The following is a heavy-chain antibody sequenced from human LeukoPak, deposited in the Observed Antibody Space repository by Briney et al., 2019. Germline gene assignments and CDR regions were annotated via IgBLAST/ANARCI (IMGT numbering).Heavy chain of an antibody. Sequence: GESLKISCKASGYSFTSYWISWVRQMPGKGLEWMGRIDPSDSYTNYSPSFQGHVTISADKSIITAYLQWSSLKASDTAMYYCARRGYSYDLDFWGQGTLVTVSS. D-gene: IGHD5-18*01. CDR1: GYSFTSYW. CDR3: ARRGYSYDLDF. V-gene: IGHV5-10-1*01. J-gene: IGHJ4*02. CDR2: IDPSDSYT.